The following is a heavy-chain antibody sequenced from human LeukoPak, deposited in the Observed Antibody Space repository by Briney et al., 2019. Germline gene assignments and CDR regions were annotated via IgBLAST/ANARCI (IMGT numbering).Heavy chain of an antibody. D-gene: IGHD2-8*01. J-gene: IGHJ6*02. Sequence: GGSLRLSCAASGFTVSSNYMSWVRQAPGKGLEWVSVIYSGGSTYYADSVKGRFTISRDNSKNTLYLQMNSLRAEDTAVYYCARDPCTYYGMDVWGQGTTVTVSS. CDR2: IYSGGST. CDR3: ARDPCTYYGMDV. V-gene: IGHV3-66*01. CDR1: GFTVSSNY.